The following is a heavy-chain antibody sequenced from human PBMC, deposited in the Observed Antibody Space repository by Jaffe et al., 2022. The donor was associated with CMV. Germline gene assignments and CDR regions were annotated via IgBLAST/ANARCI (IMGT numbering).Heavy chain of an antibody. J-gene: IGHJ3*02. CDR1: GFSLSNARMG. Sequence: QVTLKESGPVLVKPTETLTLTCTVSGFSLSNARMGVSWIRQPPGKALEWLAHIFSNDEKSYSTSLKSRLTISKDTSKSQVVLTMTNMDPVDTATYYCARIHYGDYTQNYDDAFDIWGQGTMVTVSS. CDR3: ARIHYGDYTQNYDDAFDI. V-gene: IGHV2-26*01. CDR2: IFSNDEK. D-gene: IGHD4-17*01.